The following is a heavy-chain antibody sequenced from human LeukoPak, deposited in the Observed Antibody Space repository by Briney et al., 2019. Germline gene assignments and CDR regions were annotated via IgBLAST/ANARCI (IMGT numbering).Heavy chain of an antibody. Sequence: PSETLSLTCTVSGGSISSYYWSWIRQPPGKGLEWIGGIYYSGSTYYNPSLKSRVTISVDTSKNQFSLKLSSVTAADTAVYYCARHVASGRYFDWLLRSIFDYWGQGTLVTVSS. CDR2: IYYSGST. CDR3: ARHVASGRYFDWLLRSIFDY. V-gene: IGHV4-59*05. J-gene: IGHJ4*02. D-gene: IGHD3-9*01. CDR1: GGSISSYY.